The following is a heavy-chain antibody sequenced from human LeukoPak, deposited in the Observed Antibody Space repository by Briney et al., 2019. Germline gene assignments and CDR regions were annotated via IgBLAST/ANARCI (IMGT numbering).Heavy chain of an antibody. V-gene: IGHV1-69*01. Sequence: SVKASCKASGGTFSSYAISWMRQAPGQGLEWMGGIIPIFGTANYAQKFQGRVTITADESTSTAYMELSSLRSEDTAVYYCATSRGSPWDYFDYWGQGTLVTVSS. CDR1: GGTFSSYA. J-gene: IGHJ4*02. D-gene: IGHD6-25*01. CDR3: ATSRGSPWDYFDY. CDR2: IIPIFGTA.